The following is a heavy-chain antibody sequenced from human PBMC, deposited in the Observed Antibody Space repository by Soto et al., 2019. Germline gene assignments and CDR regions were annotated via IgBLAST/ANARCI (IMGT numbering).Heavy chain of an antibody. Sequence: GGSLRLSCAVSGFTFDDNAMHWVRQAPEKGLEWVSGINWKSDIGYADSVKGRFTISRDNAENSLYPQMNSLRAEDTALYYCAISQDRGGRTTFTYWGQGTQVTVSS. CDR1: GFTFDDNA. V-gene: IGHV3-9*01. D-gene: IGHD5-12*01. J-gene: IGHJ4*02. CDR2: INWKSDI. CDR3: AISQDRGGRTTFTY.